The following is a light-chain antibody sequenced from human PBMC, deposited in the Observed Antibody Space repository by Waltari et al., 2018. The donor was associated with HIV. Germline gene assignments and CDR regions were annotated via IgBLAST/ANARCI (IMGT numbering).Light chain of an antibody. V-gene: IGKV1-13*02. J-gene: IGKJ4*01. CDR2: DAS. CDR3: QQFNLYPLT. CDR1: QAITSS. Sequence: AIQLTQSPSSLSASVGDRVNFTCRTSQAITSSLAWYQQKPGKPPKLLIFDASTLESGVPSRFSGSGSGTDFTLTISSLQPEDFATYYCQQFNLYPLTFGGGTKVEI.